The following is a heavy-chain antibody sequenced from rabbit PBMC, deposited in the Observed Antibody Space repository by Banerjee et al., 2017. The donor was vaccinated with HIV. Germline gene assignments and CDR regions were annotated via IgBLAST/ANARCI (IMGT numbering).Heavy chain of an antibody. D-gene: IGHD2-1*01. J-gene: IGHJ4*01. CDR1: GFSFSSGYY. CDR3: ARESGGPIYGDGGFDL. V-gene: IGHV1S43*01. CDR2: IYTSSGTT. Sequence: QEQLVESGGGLVQPEGSLILTCTASGFSFSSGYYMCWVRQAPGKGLELIGCIYTSSGTTYYASWVNGRFTISRSTSLNTVTLQMTSLTAADTATYFCARESGGPIYGDGGFDLWGQAPSSPS.